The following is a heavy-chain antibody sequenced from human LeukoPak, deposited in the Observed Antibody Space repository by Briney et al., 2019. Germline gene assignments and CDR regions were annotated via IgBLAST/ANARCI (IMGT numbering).Heavy chain of an antibody. CDR1: GGSFSGYY. V-gene: IGHV4-34*01. Sequence: SETLSLTCAVYGGSFSGYYWSWIRQPLGKGLEWIGEINHSGSTNYNPSLKSRVTISVDTSKNQFSLKLSSVTAADTAVYYCARGYSGYGGYYYYGMDVWGKGTTVTVSS. D-gene: IGHD5-12*01. J-gene: IGHJ6*04. CDR3: ARGYSGYGGYYYYGMDV. CDR2: INHSGST.